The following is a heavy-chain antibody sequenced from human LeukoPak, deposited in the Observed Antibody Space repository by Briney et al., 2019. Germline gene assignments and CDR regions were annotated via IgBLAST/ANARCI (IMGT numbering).Heavy chain of an antibody. CDR2: ISAYNGNT. J-gene: IGHJ6*02. Sequence: ASVKVSCKASGYTFTSYGISWVRQAPGQGLEWMGWISAYNGNTNYAQKLQGRVTMTTDTSTSTAYMELRSLRSDDTAVYYCARVLRYFDWSPGMDVWGQGTTVTVSS. V-gene: IGHV1-18*01. CDR1: GYTFTSYG. CDR3: ARVLRYFDWSPGMDV. D-gene: IGHD3-9*01.